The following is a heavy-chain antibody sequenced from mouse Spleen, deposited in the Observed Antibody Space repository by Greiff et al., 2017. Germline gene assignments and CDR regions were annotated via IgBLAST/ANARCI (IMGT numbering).Heavy chain of an antibody. D-gene: IGHD2-10*02. CDR2: IYPRSGNT. CDR1: GYTFTSYG. J-gene: IGHJ2*01. CDR3: ARKYGNYGY. V-gene: IGHV1-81*01. Sequence: VQLQQSGPELVKPGASVKLSCKASGYTFTSYGISWVKQRTGQGLEWIGEIYPRSGNTYYNEKFKGKATLTADKSSSTAYMELRSLTSEDSAVYFCARKYGNYGYWGQGTTLTVSS.